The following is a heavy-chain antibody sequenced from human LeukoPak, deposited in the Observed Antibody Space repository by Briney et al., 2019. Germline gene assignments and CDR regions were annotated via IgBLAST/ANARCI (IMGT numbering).Heavy chain of an antibody. D-gene: IGHD5-12*01. CDR2: IIPIFGTA. J-gene: IGHJ6*03. CDR3: AMCDGYDAENYYYFTDV. V-gene: IGHV1-69*05. CDR1: GGTFSSYA. Sequence: EASVKVSCKASGGTFSSYAISWVRQAPAQGLEWMGGIIPIFGTANYAQKLQGRVMITTDESTSTAYMELSSLRSDYTAAEYPAMCDGYDAENYYYFTDVAGKPSTVSVSS.